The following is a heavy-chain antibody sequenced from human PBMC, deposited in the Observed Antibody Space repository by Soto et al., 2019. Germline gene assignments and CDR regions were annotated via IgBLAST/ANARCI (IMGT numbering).Heavy chain of an antibody. Sequence: GGSLRLSCAASGFTFNNYWMGWVRQAPRKGLEWVANIKEDGSEKYYVDSVKGRFTISRDNAKNSLYLQMNSLRVEDTAVYYCARHPERIAEIGWFDPWGQGTLVTVSS. J-gene: IGHJ5*02. CDR3: ARHPERIAEIGWFDP. V-gene: IGHV3-7*01. CDR1: GFTFNNYW. D-gene: IGHD6-13*01. CDR2: IKEDGSEK.